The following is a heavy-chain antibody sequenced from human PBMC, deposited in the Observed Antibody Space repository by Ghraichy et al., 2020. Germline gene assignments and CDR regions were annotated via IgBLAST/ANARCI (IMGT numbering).Heavy chain of an antibody. CDR3: ARASIATLESDF. J-gene: IGHJ4*02. CDR2: INPNSGGA. D-gene: IGHD6-6*01. V-gene: IGHV1-2*02. Sequence: SVKVSCKASGYTFTGYYMHWVRQAPGQGLEWMGWINPNSGGANYAQKFQGRVTMTRDTSISTAYMELSRLRSDDTAVFYCARASIATLESDFWGQGTLVTVSS. CDR1: GYTFTGYY.